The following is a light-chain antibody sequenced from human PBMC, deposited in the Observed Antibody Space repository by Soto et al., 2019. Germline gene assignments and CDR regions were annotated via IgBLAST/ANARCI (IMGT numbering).Light chain of an antibody. J-gene: IGKJ4*01. CDR3: QQSYTSPLT. CDR2: AAS. V-gene: IGKV1-39*01. CDR1: QSISNN. Sequence: DIQMTQSPSSRSASVGDRVTVTCRASQSISNNLNWYQKKQGKAPTILIFAASTLQTGVPSRCSGSGFGTDFTLTISSLQLEDFATYYCQQSYTSPLTFGGGTKVDVK.